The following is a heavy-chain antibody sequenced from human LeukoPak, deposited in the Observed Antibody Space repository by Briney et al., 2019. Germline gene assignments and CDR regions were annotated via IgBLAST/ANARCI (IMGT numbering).Heavy chain of an antibody. CDR3: ARDRNYYDSSGYLY. V-gene: IGHV1-69*04. J-gene: IGHJ4*02. CDR1: GYTFTGYY. CDR2: IIPILGIA. D-gene: IGHD3-22*01. Sequence: SVKVSCKASGYTFTGYYMHWVRQAPGQGLEWMGRIIPILGIANYAQKFQGRVTITADKSTSTAYMELSSLRSEDTAVYYCARDRNYYDSSGYLYWGQGTLVTVSS.